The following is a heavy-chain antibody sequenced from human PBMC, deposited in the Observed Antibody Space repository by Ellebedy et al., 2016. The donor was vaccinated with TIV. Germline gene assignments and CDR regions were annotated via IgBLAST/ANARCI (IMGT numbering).Heavy chain of an antibody. CDR2: IYYSGST. CDR3: ARRRYYGSGSYFDP. Sequence: MPSDTLSLTCTPPGCPFSSYYWSWTRQPPGKGLEWIVYIYYSGSTNYNPSLNSRVTITVDTSKNQFSLELSSVTAADTAVYYCARRRYYGSGSYFDPWGQGTLVTVSS. V-gene: IGHV4-59*08. CDR1: GCPFSSYY. J-gene: IGHJ5*02. D-gene: IGHD3-10*01.